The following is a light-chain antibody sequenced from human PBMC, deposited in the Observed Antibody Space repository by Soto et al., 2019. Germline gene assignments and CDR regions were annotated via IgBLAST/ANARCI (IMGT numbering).Light chain of an antibody. CDR3: QQYNNWTGT. V-gene: IGKV3-15*01. CDR2: GAS. J-gene: IGKJ1*01. CDR1: QSVSNN. Sequence: EIVLTQSPGTLSLSPWERATLSCRASQSVSNNYLAWYQQKPGQAPRLLIYGASTRATGIPARFSGSGSGTEFTLTISSLQSEDFAVYYCQQYNNWTGTFGQGTKVDIK.